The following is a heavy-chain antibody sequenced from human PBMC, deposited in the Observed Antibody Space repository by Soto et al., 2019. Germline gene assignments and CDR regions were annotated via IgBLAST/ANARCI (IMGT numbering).Heavy chain of an antibody. CDR3: ARRSAVGSSGPYYFDY. Sequence: QVQLVESGGGVVQPGRSLRLSCAASGFTFSSYGMHWVRQAPGKGLEWVAVIWYDGSNKYYADSVKGRFTISRDNSKNTLYLQMNSLRAEDTAVYYCARRSAVGSSGPYYFDYLGQGPLVTVSS. CDR2: IWYDGSNK. D-gene: IGHD6-19*01. J-gene: IGHJ4*02. CDR1: GFTFSSYG. V-gene: IGHV3-33*01.